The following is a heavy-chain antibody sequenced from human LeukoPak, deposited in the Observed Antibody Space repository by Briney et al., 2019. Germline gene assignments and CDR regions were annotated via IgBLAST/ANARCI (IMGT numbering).Heavy chain of an antibody. CDR1: GFTFTDYW. D-gene: IGHD6-13*01. Sequence: GGSLRLSCAASGFTFTDYWMSWVRQAPGKGLEWVANIKRDGSEKYYVDSVKGRFTISRDNAKNSLYLQLNSLRTEDTAVYYCARGRGSWYGVYFDYWGQGALVTVSS. CDR2: IKRDGSEK. CDR3: ARGRGSWYGVYFDY. V-gene: IGHV3-7*01. J-gene: IGHJ4*02.